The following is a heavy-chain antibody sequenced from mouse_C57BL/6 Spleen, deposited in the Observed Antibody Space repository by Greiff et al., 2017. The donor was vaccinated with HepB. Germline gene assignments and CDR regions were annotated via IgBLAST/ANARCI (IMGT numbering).Heavy chain of an antibody. D-gene: IGHD1-2*01. CDR3: AREISPLLRYYAMDY. Sequence: QVHVKQSGAELARPGASVKMSCKASGYTFTSYTMHWVKQRPGQGLEWIGYINPSSGYTKYNQKFKDKATLTADKSSSTAYMQLSSLTSEDSAVYYCAREISPLLRYYAMDYWGQGTSVTVSS. J-gene: IGHJ4*01. CDR2: INPSSGYT. V-gene: IGHV1-4*01. CDR1: GYTFTSYT.